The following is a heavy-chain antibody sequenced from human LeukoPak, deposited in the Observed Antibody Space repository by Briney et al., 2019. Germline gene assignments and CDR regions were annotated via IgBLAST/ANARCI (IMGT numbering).Heavy chain of an antibody. CDR3: ASRAHCSGGSCYGNWFDP. D-gene: IGHD2-15*01. J-gene: IGHJ5*02. Sequence: SETLSLTCTVSGASISSHYGSWLRQSPGKGLEWIGYISYSGITNYNPSLKSRVTISVDTSKNHFSLRLSSVTAANTAVYYCASRAHCSGGSCYGNWFDPWGQGTLVTVSS. CDR2: ISYSGIT. CDR1: GASISSHY. V-gene: IGHV4-59*11.